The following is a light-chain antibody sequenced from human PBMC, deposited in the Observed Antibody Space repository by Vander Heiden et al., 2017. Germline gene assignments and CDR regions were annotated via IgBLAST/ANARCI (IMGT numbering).Light chain of an antibody. Sequence: ELVLTQSPGTLSLSPGERATLSCRASQSVSSSLAWYQQKPGQAPRLLIYGASSRATGIPDRFSGSGSGTDFTLTISRLEPEDFAVYYCQQYGSSPWTFGQGTKVEIK. CDR2: GAS. CDR3: QQYGSSPWT. J-gene: IGKJ1*01. V-gene: IGKV3-20*01. CDR1: QSVSSS.